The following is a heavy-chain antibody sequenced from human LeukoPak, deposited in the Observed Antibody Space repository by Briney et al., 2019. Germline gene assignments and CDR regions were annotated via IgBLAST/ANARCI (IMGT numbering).Heavy chain of an antibody. J-gene: IGHJ5*02. D-gene: IGHD4-17*01. CDR2: IYYSGST. Sequence: SETLSLTCTVCGGSISSYYWSWIRQPPGKGLEWIGYIYYSGSTNYNPFLKSRVTISVDTSKNQFSLKLSSVTAADTAVYYCARDNQGNGDYLRYNWFDPWGQGTLVTVSS. V-gene: IGHV4-59*01. CDR3: ARDNQGNGDYLRYNWFDP. CDR1: GGSISSYY.